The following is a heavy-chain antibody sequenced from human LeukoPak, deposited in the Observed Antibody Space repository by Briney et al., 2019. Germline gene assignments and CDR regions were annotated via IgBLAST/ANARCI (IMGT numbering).Heavy chain of an antibody. V-gene: IGHV4-59*01. CDR2: IYYTGST. CDR3: ARLQSYGNFLDDY. D-gene: IGHD4-11*01. Sequence: SETLSLTCTVSGVSISTSYWSWIRQPPGKGLEWIGYIYYTGSTTYNPSLKSRITMSVDTSKSQFSLKLSSVTAADTAVYYCARLQSYGNFLDDYWGLGTLVTVSS. J-gene: IGHJ4*02. CDR1: GVSISTSY.